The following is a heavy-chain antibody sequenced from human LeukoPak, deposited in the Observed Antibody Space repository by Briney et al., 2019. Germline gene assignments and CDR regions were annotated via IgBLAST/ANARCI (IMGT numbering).Heavy chain of an antibody. J-gene: IGHJ3*02. CDR1: GFTFSSYE. Sequence: GSLRLSCAASGFTFSSYEMNWVRQAPGKGLEWVSYISSSGGTIYYADSVKGRFTISRHNAKNSLYLQMNSLRAEDTAVYYCARESQSAYYFDSSGYEDAFDIWGQGTMVTVSS. V-gene: IGHV3-48*03. CDR2: ISSSGGTI. D-gene: IGHD3-22*01. CDR3: ARESQSAYYFDSSGYEDAFDI.